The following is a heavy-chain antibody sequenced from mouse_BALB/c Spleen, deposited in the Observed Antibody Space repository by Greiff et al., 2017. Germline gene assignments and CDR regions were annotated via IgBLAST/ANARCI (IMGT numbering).Heavy chain of an antibody. CDR1: GFNIKDYY. D-gene: IGHD2-1*01. Sequence: EVQLVESGAELVRSGASVKLSCTASGFNIKDYYMHWVKQRPEQGLEWIGWIDPENGDTEYAPKFQGKATMTADTSSNTAYLQLSSLTSEDTAVYYCNAGYYGNSYAMDYWGQGTSVTVSS. CDR3: NAGYYGNSYAMDY. V-gene: IGHV14-4*02. J-gene: IGHJ4*01. CDR2: IDPENGDT.